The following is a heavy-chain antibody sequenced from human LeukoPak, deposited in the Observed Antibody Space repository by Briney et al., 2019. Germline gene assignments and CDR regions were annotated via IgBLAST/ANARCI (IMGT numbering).Heavy chain of an antibody. D-gene: IGHD3-22*01. J-gene: IGHJ4*02. CDR2: IYYSGST. Sequence: SETLSLTCTVSGGSISSYYWSWIWQPPGKGLEWIGYIYYSGSTTYNPSLKSRVTISVDTSKNQFSLKLSSVTAADTAVYYCARGGDYYDSSGFHYWGQGTLVTVSS. CDR3: ARGGDYYDSSGFHY. CDR1: GGSISSYY. V-gene: IGHV4-59*01.